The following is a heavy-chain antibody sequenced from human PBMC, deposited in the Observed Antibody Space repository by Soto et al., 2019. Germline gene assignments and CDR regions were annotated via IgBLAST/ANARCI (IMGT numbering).Heavy chain of an antibody. Sequence: QVQLQESGPGLVKPSQTLSLTCTVSGGSISSGGYYWSWIRQHPGKGLEWIGSIDYSGSTYYNPHVKSRVTTSVDKYQNQSSLKLSSVTAADTAVYYCASIMITFGGVIVFDFWGQGTLVAVSS. V-gene: IGHV4-31*03. CDR2: IDYSGST. CDR3: ASIMITFGGVIVFDF. CDR1: GGSISSGGYY. D-gene: IGHD3-16*02. J-gene: IGHJ4*02.